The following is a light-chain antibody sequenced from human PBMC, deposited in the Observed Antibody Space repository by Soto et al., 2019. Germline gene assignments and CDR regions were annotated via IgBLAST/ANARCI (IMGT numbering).Light chain of an antibody. Sequence: DIQMTQSPSSLSASVGDRVTITCRASQGISNYFAWYQQKPGKVPKLLIYAASTLKSGVPARFSGSGSGTDFTLTISSLQPEDVATYYCQTYNSVPLTFGGGTKVEIK. V-gene: IGKV1-27*01. J-gene: IGKJ4*01. CDR2: AAS. CDR3: QTYNSVPLT. CDR1: QGISNY.